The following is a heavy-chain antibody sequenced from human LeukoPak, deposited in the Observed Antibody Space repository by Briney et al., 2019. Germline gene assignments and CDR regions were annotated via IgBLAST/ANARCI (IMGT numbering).Heavy chain of an antibody. V-gene: IGHV4-59*01. CDR3: ARQGSYSSSSRYYYYYYGMDV. J-gene: IGHJ6*02. CDR1: GGSISSYD. D-gene: IGHD6-6*01. CDR2: IYYSVST. Sequence: SETLSLTCNVSGGSISSYDCSWIRQPPGQGLEWMGNIYYSVSTNYNPSPKSRVTISVDTSKNQFSLKLSSVTAADTAVYYCARQGSYSSSSRYYYYYYGMDVWGQGTTVTVSS.